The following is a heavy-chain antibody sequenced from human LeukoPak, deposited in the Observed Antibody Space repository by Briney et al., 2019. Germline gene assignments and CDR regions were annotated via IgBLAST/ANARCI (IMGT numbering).Heavy chain of an antibody. CDR2: IYTSGST. Sequence: SETLSLTCTVSGGSISSFYWSWIRQPAGKGLEWIGRIYTSGSTNYNPSLKSRVTMSVDTSKNQFSLKLSSVTAADTAVYYCAREVEMATITYYFDYWGQGTLVTVSS. V-gene: IGHV4-4*07. J-gene: IGHJ4*02. D-gene: IGHD5-24*01. CDR1: GGSISSFY. CDR3: AREVEMATITYYFDY.